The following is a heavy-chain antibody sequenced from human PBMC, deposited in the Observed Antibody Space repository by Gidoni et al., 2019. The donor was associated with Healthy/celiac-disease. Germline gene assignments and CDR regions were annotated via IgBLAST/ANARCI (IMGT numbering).Heavy chain of an antibody. CDR2: ISGSGGST. D-gene: IGHD6-13*01. Sequence: TFSSYAMSWVRQAPGKGLEWVSAISGSGGSTYYADSVKGRFTISRDNSKNTLYLQMNSLRAEDTAVYYCATPKSTAAGYYFDYWGQGTPVTVSS. CDR3: ATPKSTAAGYYFDY. J-gene: IGHJ4*02. CDR1: TFSSYA. V-gene: IGHV3-23*01.